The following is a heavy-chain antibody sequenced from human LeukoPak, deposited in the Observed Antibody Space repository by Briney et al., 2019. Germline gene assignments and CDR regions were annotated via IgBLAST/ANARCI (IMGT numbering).Heavy chain of an antibody. J-gene: IGHJ4*01. V-gene: IGHV3-48*01. CDR2: IGISSGNT. CDR1: GSNFIGYS. D-gene: IGHD5-12*01. CDR3: ARDHRYAFDN. Sequence: AGSLRLSSAASGSNFIGYSMNWVRQAPGKGLEWIAYIGISSGNTKYADSVKGRFTISRDKARNSLYLQMNSLRVEDTAVYYCARDHRYAFDNWGHGTLVTVSS.